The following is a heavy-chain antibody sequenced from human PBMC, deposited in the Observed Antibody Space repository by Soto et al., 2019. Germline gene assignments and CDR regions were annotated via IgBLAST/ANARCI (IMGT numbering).Heavy chain of an antibody. D-gene: IGHD3-16*01. CDR2: ITNSCSTI. V-gene: IGHV3-11*04. CDR1: GFTFSDYY. J-gene: IGHJ5*02. CDR3: ARGGSNIGRYGWFDP. Sequence: QVQLVESGGGLVKPGGSLRLSCAASGFTFSDYYMSWIRQAPGKGLEWVSYITNSCSTIYYADSVKGRFSISRDNAKNSLYLQLNSLRAEDAAVYYCARGGSNIGRYGWFDPWGQGTLVTVSS.